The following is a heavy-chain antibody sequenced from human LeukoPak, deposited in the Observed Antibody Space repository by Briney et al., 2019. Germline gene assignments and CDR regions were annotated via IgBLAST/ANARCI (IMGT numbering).Heavy chain of an antibody. CDR3: ARGFSNYRRDYYYCYMDV. V-gene: IGHV4-59*12. CDR2: IYYSGST. CDR1: GGSISSDY. Sequence: SETLSLTCTVSGGSISSDYWSWIRQPPGKGLEWIGYIYYSGSTNYNPSLKSRVTISVDTSKNQFSLKLSSVTAADTAVYYCARGFSNYRRDYYYCYMDVWGKGTTVTASS. D-gene: IGHD4-11*01. J-gene: IGHJ6*03.